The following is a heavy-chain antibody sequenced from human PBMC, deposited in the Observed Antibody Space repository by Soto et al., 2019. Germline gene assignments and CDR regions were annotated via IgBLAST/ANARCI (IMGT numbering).Heavy chain of an antibody. CDR3: ARGAHYYYGMAV. CDR1: GFTFSSYD. V-gene: IGHV3-13*01. CDR2: IGTAGDT. J-gene: IGHJ6*02. Sequence: EVQLVESGGGLVQPGGSLRLSCAASGFTFSSYDMHWVRQATGKGLEWVSAIGTAGDTYYPGSVKGRFTISRENAKNSLYLQMNSLRAEDTAVYYCARGAHYYYGMAVWGQGTTVTVSS.